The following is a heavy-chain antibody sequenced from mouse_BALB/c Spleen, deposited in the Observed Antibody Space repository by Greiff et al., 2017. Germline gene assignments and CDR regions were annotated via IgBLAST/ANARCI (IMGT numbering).Heavy chain of an antibody. CDR1: GFTFSSFG. Sequence: DVMLVESGGGLVQPGGSRKLSCAASGFTFSSFGMHWVRQAPEKGLEWVAYISSGSSTIYYADTVKGRFTISRDNPKNTLFLQMTSLRSEDTAMYYCARSGPSYAMDYWGQGTSVTVSS. J-gene: IGHJ4*01. D-gene: IGHD3-1*01. V-gene: IGHV5-17*02. CDR3: ARSGPSYAMDY. CDR2: ISSGSSTI.